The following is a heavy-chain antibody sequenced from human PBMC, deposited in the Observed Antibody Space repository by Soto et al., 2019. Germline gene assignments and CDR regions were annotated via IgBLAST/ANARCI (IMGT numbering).Heavy chain of an antibody. CDR1: GFTLSYYW. CDR3: ANFYSGSYSTY. V-gene: IGHV3-74*01. Sequence: EVQLVESGGGLVQPGGSLRLSCAASGFTLSYYWMHWVRQAPGKGLVWVSRINSDGSTTNYADSVKGRFTISRDNAKNTLYLEMNSLRVEDTAVYYCANFYSGSYSTYWGQGTLVTVSS. J-gene: IGHJ4*02. D-gene: IGHD1-26*01. CDR2: INSDGSTT.